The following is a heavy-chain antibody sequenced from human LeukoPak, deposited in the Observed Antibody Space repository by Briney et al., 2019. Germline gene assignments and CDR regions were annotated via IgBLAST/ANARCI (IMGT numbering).Heavy chain of an antibody. D-gene: IGHD3-22*01. CDR2: IYPGDSDT. CDR1: GYSFTSYW. V-gene: IGHV5-51*01. J-gene: IGHJ3*02. Sequence: GESLKISCKGSGYSFTSYWIGWVRQMPGKGLEWMGIIYPGDSDTRYSPSFQGQVTISADKSICTAYLQWSSLKASDTAMYYCARELKGYYDSSGSAFDIWGQATMVTVSS. CDR3: ARELKGYYDSSGSAFDI.